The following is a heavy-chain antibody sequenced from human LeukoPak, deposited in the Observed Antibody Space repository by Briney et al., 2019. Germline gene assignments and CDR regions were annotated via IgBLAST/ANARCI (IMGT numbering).Heavy chain of an antibody. J-gene: IGHJ6*02. CDR1: GFTFSGSA. V-gene: IGHV3-73*01. D-gene: IGHD6-13*01. Sequence: GGSPRLSCAASGFTFSGSAMHWVRQASGKGLEWVGRIRSKANSYATAYAASVKGRFTISRDDSKNTAYLQMNSLKTEDTAVYYCRQQRVDYYYGMDVWGQGTTVTVSS. CDR3: RQQRVDYYYGMDV. CDR2: IRSKANSYAT.